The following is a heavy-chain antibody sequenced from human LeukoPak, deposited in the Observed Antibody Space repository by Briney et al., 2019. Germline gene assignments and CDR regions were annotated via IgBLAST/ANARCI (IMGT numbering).Heavy chain of an antibody. V-gene: IGHV3-48*03. CDR3: ARDSSGNFIPDYFDY. Sequence: GGSLRLSCATSGFTISSFEMNWVRQAPGKGLEWVSYISSTGNTLYYADSVKGRFTISRDNAKSSLYLRMNSLRAEDTAVYYCARDSSGNFIPDYFDYWGQGTLVTVSS. CDR1: GFTISSFE. J-gene: IGHJ4*02. CDR2: ISSTGNTL. D-gene: IGHD3-10*01.